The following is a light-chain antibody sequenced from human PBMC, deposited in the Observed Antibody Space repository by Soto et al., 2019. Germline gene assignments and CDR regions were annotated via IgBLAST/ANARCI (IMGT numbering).Light chain of an antibody. Sequence: QSALTQPASVSGSPGQSITISCTGTSRDVGGYDYVSWYQQHPGKAPKLMIYDVSSRPSGVSNRFSGSKSGNTASLTISGLQAEDEADYYCSSYTSSSTPRVFGTGTKVTVL. CDR1: SRDVGGYDY. J-gene: IGLJ1*01. CDR3: SSYTSSSTPRV. CDR2: DVS. V-gene: IGLV2-14*03.